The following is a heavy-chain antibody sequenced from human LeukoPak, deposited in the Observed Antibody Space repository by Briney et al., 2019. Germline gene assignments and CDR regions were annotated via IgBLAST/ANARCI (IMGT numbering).Heavy chain of an antibody. J-gene: IGHJ4*02. CDR2: INHSGST. CDR1: GGSFSGYY. CDR3: TRGRGAVDIVATYDY. Sequence: PSETLSLTCAVYGGSFSGYYWSWIHQPPGKGLEWIGEINHSGSTNYNPSLKSRVTISVDTSKNQFSLKLSSVTAADTAVYYCTRGRGAVDIVATYDYWGQGTLVTVSS. V-gene: IGHV4-34*01. D-gene: IGHD5-12*01.